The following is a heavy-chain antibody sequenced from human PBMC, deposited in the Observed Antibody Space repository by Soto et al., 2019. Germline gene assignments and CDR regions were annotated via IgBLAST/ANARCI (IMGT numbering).Heavy chain of an antibody. CDR3: ARERNWLDP. D-gene: IGHD1-26*01. CDR1: GYTFSSYD. J-gene: IGHJ5*02. CDR2: MNPNSGNT. V-gene: IGHV1-8*01. Sequence: QVQLVQSGAEVKKPGASVKVSCKASGYTFSSYDITWVRQATGQGLEWMGWMNPNSGNTAYAQKFQGRVTMTRNTSISTDYMELSSLRSEDTAVYYCARERNWLDPWGQGTLVTVSS.